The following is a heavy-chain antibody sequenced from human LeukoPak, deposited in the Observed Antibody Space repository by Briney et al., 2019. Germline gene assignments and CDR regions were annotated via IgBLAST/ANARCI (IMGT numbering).Heavy chain of an antibody. J-gene: IGHJ4*02. CDR3: AREGPIVGATHLVDY. CDR2: INPNSGRT. D-gene: IGHD1-26*01. V-gene: IGHV1-2*02. Sequence: ASVKVSCKASGYTFTDYYMDWVRQAPGQGREWMGWINPNSGRTNYAQKFQARVTMTRDTSISTAYMELSRLRSDDTAVYYCAREGPIVGATHLVDYWGQGTLVTASS. CDR1: GYTFTDYY.